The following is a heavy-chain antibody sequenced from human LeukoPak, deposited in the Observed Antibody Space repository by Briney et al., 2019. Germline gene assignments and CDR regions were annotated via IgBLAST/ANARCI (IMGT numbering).Heavy chain of an antibody. CDR2: ISGSFST. CDR1: GFTFSNYA. D-gene: IGHD6-13*01. V-gene: IGHV3-23*01. Sequence: GGSLRLSCAASGFTFSNYAMNWVRQAPGKGLEWVSAISGSFSTYYADSVKGRFTISRNNSKNTLYLQMNSLRAEDTAVYYCAKGPTAVAPWGQGTLVTVSS. CDR3: AKGPTAVAP. J-gene: IGHJ5*02.